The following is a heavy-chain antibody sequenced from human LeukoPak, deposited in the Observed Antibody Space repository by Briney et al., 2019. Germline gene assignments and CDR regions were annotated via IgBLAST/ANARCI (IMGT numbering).Heavy chain of an antibody. CDR1: GYTFTSYG. Sequence: ASVKVSCKASGYTFTSYGISWVRQAPGQRLEWMGWINAGNGNTKYSQEFQGRVTITRDTSASTAYMELSSLRSEDTAVYYCARGLGPVWVVYWGQGTLVTVSS. CDR3: ARGLGPVWVVY. J-gene: IGHJ4*02. V-gene: IGHV1-3*03. CDR2: INAGNGNT. D-gene: IGHD2-15*01.